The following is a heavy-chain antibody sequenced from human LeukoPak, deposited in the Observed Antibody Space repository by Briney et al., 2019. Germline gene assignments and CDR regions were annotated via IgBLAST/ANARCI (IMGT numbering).Heavy chain of an antibody. CDR2: TRSKANNYAT. D-gene: IGHD3-22*01. J-gene: IGHJ6*03. Sequence: GGSLRLSCATSGFTFSGSAIHWVRQASGKGLEWVGRTRSKANNYATAYAASVKGRFTISRDDSKNTAYLQMSSLKTEDTAVYYCTRADYYDSSGYYAGASYYYYYMDVWGKGTTVTISS. CDR1: GFTFSGSA. V-gene: IGHV3-73*01. CDR3: TRADYYDSSGYYAGASYYYYYMDV.